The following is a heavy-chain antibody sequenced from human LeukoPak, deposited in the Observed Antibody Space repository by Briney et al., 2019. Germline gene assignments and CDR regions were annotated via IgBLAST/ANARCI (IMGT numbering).Heavy chain of an antibody. CDR3: ARWGDCSSTSCYGSSRWFAP. CDR1: GYTFTSYG. J-gene: IGHJ5*02. CDR2: ISAYNGNT. D-gene: IGHD2-2*01. V-gene: IGHV1-18*01. Sequence: ASVKLSCKASGYTFTSYGISWLRQAPGQGLEWMGWISAYNGNTNYAQKLQDRVTMTTDTSTSTASIELRSLRSDDTAVYDCARWGDCSSTSCYGSSRWFAPWGQGPRVT.